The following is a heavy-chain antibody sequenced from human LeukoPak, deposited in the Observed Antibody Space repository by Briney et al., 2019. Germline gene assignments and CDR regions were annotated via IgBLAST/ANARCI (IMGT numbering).Heavy chain of an antibody. V-gene: IGHV5-51*01. CDR2: IYPADSST. J-gene: IGHJ3*02. D-gene: IGHD6-19*01. Sequence: GESLKISCKGSGYSFSNSWIGWVRQMPGKGLEWMGIIYPADSSTRYRPSFQGQVTISADKSISTAYLQWSSLKASDPAIYYCAGEIALAGTGGAFDMWGQGTMVTVSS. CDR1: GYSFSNSW. CDR3: AGEIALAGTGGAFDM.